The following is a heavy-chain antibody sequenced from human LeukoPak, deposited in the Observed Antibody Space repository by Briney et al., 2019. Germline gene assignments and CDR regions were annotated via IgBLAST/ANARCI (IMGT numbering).Heavy chain of an antibody. J-gene: IGHJ3*02. CDR3: ARTVTMVRGVIISADAFDI. CDR2: ISSSSSYI. V-gene: IGHV3-21*01. Sequence: GGSLRLSCAASGFTFSSYSINWVRQAPGKGLEWVSSISSSSSYIYYADSVKGRFTISRDNAKNSLYLQMNSLRAEDTAVYYCARTVTMVRGVIISADAFDIWGQGTMVTVSS. D-gene: IGHD3-10*01. CDR1: GFTFSSYS.